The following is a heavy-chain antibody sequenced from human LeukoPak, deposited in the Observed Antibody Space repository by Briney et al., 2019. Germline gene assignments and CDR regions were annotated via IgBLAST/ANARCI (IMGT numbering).Heavy chain of an antibody. Sequence: GGSLRLSCVASGFTFTDYWIYWLRQAGGGGPVWVSRISPGGSTTHFARFVGDRFTLSRDNAENTVHLQRNSLRPDDGAVYHCAREFMIGTFLHRYFDSWGQGTLVTVSS. CDR1: GFTFTDYW. CDR3: AREFMIGTFLHRYFDS. J-gene: IGHJ4*02. CDR2: ISPGGSTT. D-gene: IGHD3-16*01. V-gene: IGHV3-74*01.